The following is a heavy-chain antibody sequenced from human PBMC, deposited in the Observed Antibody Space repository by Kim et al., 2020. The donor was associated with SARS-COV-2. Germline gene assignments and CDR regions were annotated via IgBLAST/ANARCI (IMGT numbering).Heavy chain of an antibody. Sequence: ASVKVSCKASGYTFTSYYMHWVRQAPGQGLEWMGIINPSGGSTSYAQKFQGRVTMTRDTSTSTVYMELSSLRSEDTAVYYCAREGRLGILTGYQGGDAFDIWGQGTMVTVSS. V-gene: IGHV1-46*01. CDR2: INPSGGST. J-gene: IGHJ3*02. D-gene: IGHD3-9*01. CDR3: AREGRLGILTGYQGGDAFDI. CDR1: GYTFTSYY.